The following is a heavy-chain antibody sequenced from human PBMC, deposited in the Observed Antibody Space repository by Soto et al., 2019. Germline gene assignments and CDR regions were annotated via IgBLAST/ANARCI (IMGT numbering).Heavy chain of an antibody. Sequence: PSEPLSLTCDVSGASISSSHWWCWLRQPPGKGLEWIGEVYHSGSANYNPSLKSRVTMSVDKSKNQFSLRLSSVTAADTALYYCARIAVVPAALDPWGQGTLVTVS. V-gene: IGHV4-4*02. CDR1: GASISSSHW. J-gene: IGHJ5*02. CDR3: ARIAVVPAALDP. D-gene: IGHD2-2*01. CDR2: VYHSGSA.